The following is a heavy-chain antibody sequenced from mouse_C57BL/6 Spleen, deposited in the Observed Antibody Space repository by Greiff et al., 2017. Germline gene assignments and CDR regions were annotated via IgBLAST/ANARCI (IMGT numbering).Heavy chain of an antibody. CDR2: IRNKANGYTT. CDR1: GFTFTDYY. D-gene: IGHD2-1*01. J-gene: IGHJ1*03. CDR3: ARYGNYGYFDV. Sequence: EVMLVESGGGLVQPGGSLSLSCAASGFTFTDYYMSWVRQPPGKALEWLGFIRNKANGYTTEYSASVKGRFTISRDNSQSILYLQMDALRDEDSATYYGARYGNYGYFDVWGTGTTVTVSS. V-gene: IGHV7-3*01.